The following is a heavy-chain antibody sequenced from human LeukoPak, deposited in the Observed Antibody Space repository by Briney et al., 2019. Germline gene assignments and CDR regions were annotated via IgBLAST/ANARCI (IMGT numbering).Heavy chain of an antibody. V-gene: IGHV3-53*01. CDR2: IYDGGRT. CDR1: GFTVSSNY. CDR3: ARGVRGYSHGSRFDY. D-gene: IGHD5-18*01. Sequence: GGSLRLSCAASGFTVSSNYMSWVRQAPGKGLEWVSIIYDGGRTDYADSVKGRFTISRDNSKNTLYLQTNSLRAEDTAVYYCARGVRGYSHGSRFDYWGQGTLVTVSS. J-gene: IGHJ4*02.